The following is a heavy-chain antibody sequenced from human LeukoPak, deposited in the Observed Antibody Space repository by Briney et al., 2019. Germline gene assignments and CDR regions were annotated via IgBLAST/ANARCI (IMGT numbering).Heavy chain of an antibody. D-gene: IGHD3-10*01. V-gene: IGHV3-33*01. CDR3: ARDGELVGSGTYYDY. CDR1: GFTFSSYG. Sequence: QPGRSLTLSCAASGFTFSSYGMHWVRQAPGKGLEWVAVIWYDGSRKYYADSVKGRFTISRDHSEKTLYQQINSLRAEDTAVYYCARDGELVGSGTYYDYWGQGTLVTVSS. J-gene: IGHJ4*02. CDR2: IWYDGSRK.